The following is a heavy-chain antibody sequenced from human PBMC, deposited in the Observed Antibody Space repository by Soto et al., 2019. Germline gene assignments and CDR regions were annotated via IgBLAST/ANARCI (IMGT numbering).Heavy chain of an antibody. CDR3: ARRGYSSSWYYYYYYGMDV. J-gene: IGHJ6*02. CDR1: GYTFTSYD. Sequence: QVQLVQSGAEVKKPGASVKVSCKASGYTFTSYDINWVRQATGQGLEWMGWMNPNSGNTGYAQKFKGRVTMTRNTYISTAYMELSSLRSEDTAVYYCARRGYSSSWYYYYYYGMDVWGQGTTVTVSS. V-gene: IGHV1-8*01. CDR2: MNPNSGNT. D-gene: IGHD6-13*01.